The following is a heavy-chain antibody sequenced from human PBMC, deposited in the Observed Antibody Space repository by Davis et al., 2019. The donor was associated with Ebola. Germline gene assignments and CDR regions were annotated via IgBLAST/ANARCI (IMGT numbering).Heavy chain of an antibody. V-gene: IGHV3-30*18. CDR2: ISYDGSNK. Sequence: GESLKISCAASGFTFSSYGMHWVRQAPGKGLEWVAVISYDGSNKYYADSVKGRFTISRDNSKNTLYLQMNSLRAEDTAVCYCAKSTLAAAGIGYYYYGMDVWGKGTTVTVSS. CDR1: GFTFSSYG. D-gene: IGHD6-13*01. J-gene: IGHJ6*04. CDR3: AKSTLAAAGIGYYYYGMDV.